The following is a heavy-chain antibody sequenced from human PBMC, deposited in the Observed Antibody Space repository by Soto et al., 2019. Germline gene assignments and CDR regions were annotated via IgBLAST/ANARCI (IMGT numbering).Heavy chain of an antibody. CDR3: AGMPYPRGLRVGA. CDR1: GDSYSSSTYS. D-gene: IGHD2-2*01. CDR2: IYQSGVT. V-gene: IGHV4-30-2*01. J-gene: IGHJ5*02. Sequence: SETLSLTCNMSGDSYSSSTYSRSWIWQPPGKTLQWIGFIYQSGVTSYNPSLASRVSISLDRSINQCFLKLKSVTAADTAVYFCAGMPYPRGLRVGAWGAGTLVTV.